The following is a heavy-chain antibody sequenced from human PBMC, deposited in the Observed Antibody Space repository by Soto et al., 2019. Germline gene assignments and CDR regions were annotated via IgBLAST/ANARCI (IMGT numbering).Heavy chain of an antibody. V-gene: IGHV4-31*03. D-gene: IGHD4-17*01. CDR2: IHHSGST. CDR1: GGSLSSGAYY. Sequence: PSETLSLTCTVSGGSLSSGAYYWSWIRQHPGKGLEWIGYIHHSGSTYYNPSLKSRVTISMDTPKNQFSLKLSSVTAADTAVYYCARDDYSPFDYWGQGTLVTVSS. CDR3: ARDDYSPFDY. J-gene: IGHJ4*02.